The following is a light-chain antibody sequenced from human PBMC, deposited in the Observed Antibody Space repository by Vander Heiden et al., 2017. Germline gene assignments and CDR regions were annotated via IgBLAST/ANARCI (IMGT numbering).Light chain of an antibody. Sequence: DIVMNKLRLYILVTPGKPASRNGRPSQTLPVGNGLNYLNWYLQKPGQSPRLLIYVGSNRASGVPDRFSGSGSGTDFTLKISRVEAGDVGVYYCMQPRQTPYTFGQGTRLEIK. CDR1: QTLPVGNGLNY. V-gene: IGKV2-28*01. J-gene: IGKJ2*01. CDR3: MQPRQTPYT. CDR2: VGS.